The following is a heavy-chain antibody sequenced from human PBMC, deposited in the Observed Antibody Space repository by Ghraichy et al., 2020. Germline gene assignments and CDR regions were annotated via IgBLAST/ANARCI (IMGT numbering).Heavy chain of an antibody. CDR1: GGSISSYY. D-gene: IGHD3-3*01. V-gene: IGHV4-4*07. CDR3: ARDNHYDLSYYYGMDV. J-gene: IGHJ6*02. CDR2: IYTSGST. Sequence: SETLSLTCTVSGGSISSYYWSWIRQPAGKGLEWIGRIYTSGSTNYNPSLKSRVTMSVDTSKNQFSLKLSSVTAADTAVYYCARDNHYDLSYYYGMDVWGQGTTVTVSS.